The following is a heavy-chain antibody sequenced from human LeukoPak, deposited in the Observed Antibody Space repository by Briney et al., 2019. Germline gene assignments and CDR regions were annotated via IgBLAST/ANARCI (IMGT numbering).Heavy chain of an antibody. V-gene: IGHV3-23*01. D-gene: IGHD4-17*01. CDR1: GFTFSSYA. CDR2: ISGSGDST. Sequence: TGGSLRLSCAASGFTFSSYAMTWVRQAPGKGLEWVSAISGSGDSTYYADSVKGRFTISRDNSKNTLSLQMNSLRAEDSAVYYCAKPRYGDYDFDYWGQGTLVTVSS. CDR3: AKPRYGDYDFDY. J-gene: IGHJ4*01.